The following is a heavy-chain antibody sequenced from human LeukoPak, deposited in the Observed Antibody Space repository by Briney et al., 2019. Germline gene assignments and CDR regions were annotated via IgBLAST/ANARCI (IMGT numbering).Heavy chain of an antibody. CDR2: MNPNSGNT. CDR1: GYTFTSCD. CDR3: ARDKYYYDSSGLRSPLSDY. J-gene: IGHJ4*02. Sequence: ASVKVSCKASGYTFTSCDINWVRQATGQGLEWMGWMNPNSGNTGYAQKFQGRVTMTRNTSISTAYMELSSLRSEDTAVYYCARDKYYYDSSGLRSPLSDYWGQGTLVTVSS. V-gene: IGHV1-8*01. D-gene: IGHD3-22*01.